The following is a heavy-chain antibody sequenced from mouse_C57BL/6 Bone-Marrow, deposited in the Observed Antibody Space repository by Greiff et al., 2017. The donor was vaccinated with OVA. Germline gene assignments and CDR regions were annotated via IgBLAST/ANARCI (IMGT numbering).Heavy chain of an antibody. J-gene: IGHJ3*01. CDR2: IDPSDSYT. Sequence: VKLQQPGAELVKPGASVKLSCKASGYTFTSYWMQWVKQRPGQGLEWIGEIDPSDSYTNYNQKFKGKATLTVDTSSSTAYMQLSSLTSEDSAVYYCAFYYDYDGFAYWGQGTLVTVSA. D-gene: IGHD2-4*01. CDR3: AFYYDYDGFAY. V-gene: IGHV1-50*01. CDR1: GYTFTSYW.